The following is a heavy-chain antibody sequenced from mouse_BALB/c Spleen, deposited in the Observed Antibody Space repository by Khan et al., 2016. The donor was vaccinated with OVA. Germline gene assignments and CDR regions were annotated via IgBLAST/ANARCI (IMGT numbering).Heavy chain of an antibody. D-gene: IGHD2-2*01. V-gene: IGHV5-9-1*01. CDR2: ISSGGTYT. CDR1: GFSFSRYS. Sequence: EVKVEESGGGLVKPGGSLKLSCAASGFSFSRYSMSWVRQTPEKRLEWVATISSGGTYTYYSDSVKGRFTITRDKANNTLFLKMRSRRSEDTAVYSCTRHEGSYGYGQGDYWGPGPSVTVSS. CDR3: TRHEGSYGYGQGDY. J-gene: IGHJ4*01.